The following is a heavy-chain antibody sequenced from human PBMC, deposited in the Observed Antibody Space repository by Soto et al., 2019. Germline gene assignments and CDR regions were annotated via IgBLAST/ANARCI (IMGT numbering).Heavy chain of an antibody. CDR1: GYTFTSYA. CDR3: VIPGSCSYSAHYYYYYYIDV. D-gene: IGHD3-10*01. Sequence: QVQLVQSGAEVKKPGASVKVSCKASGYTFTSYAMHWVRQAPGQRLEWMGWINAGNGNTKYSQKFQGRVTITRDTYASTAYMELISLRSADTAVYYCVIPGSCSYSAHYYYYYYIDVWGKGTTVTVSS. CDR2: INAGNGNT. J-gene: IGHJ6*03. V-gene: IGHV1-3*01.